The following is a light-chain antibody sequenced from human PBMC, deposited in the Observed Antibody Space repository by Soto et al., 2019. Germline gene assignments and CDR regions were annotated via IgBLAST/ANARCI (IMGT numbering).Light chain of an antibody. CDR1: QSIYMS. CDR3: QQYNFYPRT. J-gene: IGKJ1*01. Sequence: DIQMTQSPSTLSASVGDRVTITCRASQSIYMSLAWYQQKPGKAPKLLIFKASSLETGVPSRFSGSGSGTEFTLTISSLQPDDFATYYCQQYNFYPRTFGQGTKVEIK. V-gene: IGKV1-5*03. CDR2: KAS.